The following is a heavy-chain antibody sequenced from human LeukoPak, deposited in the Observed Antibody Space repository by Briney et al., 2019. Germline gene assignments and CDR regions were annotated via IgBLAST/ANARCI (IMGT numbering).Heavy chain of an antibody. J-gene: IGHJ4*02. V-gene: IGHV1-46*01. CDR3: ARAQYNTWPPAPIDY. CDR2: INPSGGST. Sequence: ASVKVSCKASGYTFASYYMHWVRQAPGQGLEWMGIINPSGGSTSYAQKFQGRVTITADESTTTAFMDLSSLRSDDTAVYYCARAQYNTWPPAPIDYWGQGTLVTVSS. CDR1: GYTFASYY. D-gene: IGHD1-1*01.